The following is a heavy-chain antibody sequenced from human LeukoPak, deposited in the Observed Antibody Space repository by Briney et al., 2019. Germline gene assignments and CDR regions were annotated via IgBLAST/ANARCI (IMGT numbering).Heavy chain of an antibody. CDR3: AADLDYGGYSHFDF. CDR1: GFTFSSYW. CDR2: IKSDGSGT. J-gene: IGHJ4*01. V-gene: IGHV3-74*03. Sequence: GGSLRLSCAASGFTFSSYWMHWVRQAPGKGLVSVSRIKSDGSGTMYADSVKGRFTISRNNAKNALWLQMNSLRAEDTAVYFCAADLDYGGYSHFDFWGHGTLVTVSS. D-gene: IGHD4-23*01.